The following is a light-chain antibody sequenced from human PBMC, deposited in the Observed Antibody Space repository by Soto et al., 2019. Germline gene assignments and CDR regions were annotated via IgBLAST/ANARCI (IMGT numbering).Light chain of an antibody. CDR1: QTVSTY. Sequence: EIVLTQSPATLSLSPGEGATLSCRASQTVSTYLAWYQQKPGQAPRLLIYDASSRATGIPSRFSGSESGTDFTLAISSLEPEDFGVYYCQQRSNWPWTFGQGTKVEIK. J-gene: IGKJ1*01. V-gene: IGKV3-11*01. CDR2: DAS. CDR3: QQRSNWPWT.